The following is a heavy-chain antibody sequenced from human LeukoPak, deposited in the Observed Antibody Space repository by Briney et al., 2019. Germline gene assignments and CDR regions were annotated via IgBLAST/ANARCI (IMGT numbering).Heavy chain of an antibody. CDR2: IYTSGST. CDR1: GGSISRYY. V-gene: IGHV4-4*07. Sequence: SETLSLTCTVSGGSISRYYWSWIRQPAGKGLEWIGRIYTSGSTNYNPSLKSRVTMSVDTSKNHLSLKLSSVTAADTAVYYCARDITVAGTGTFDIWGQGILVTVSS. CDR3: ARDITVAGTGTFDI. J-gene: IGHJ3*02. D-gene: IGHD6-19*01.